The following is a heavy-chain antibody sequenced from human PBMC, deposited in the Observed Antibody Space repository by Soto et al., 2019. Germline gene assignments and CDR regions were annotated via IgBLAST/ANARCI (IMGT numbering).Heavy chain of an antibody. CDR1: GGTFSSYA. D-gene: IGHD4-4*01. J-gene: IGHJ6*02. CDR2: IIPIFGTA. V-gene: IGHV1-69*01. Sequence: QVQLVQSGAEVKKPGSSVKVSCKASGGTFSSYAISWVRQAPGQGLEWMGGIIPIFGTANYAQKFQGRVTTTADESTSTAYMELSSLRSEDTAVYYCASSTVKTPYYYYGMDVWGQGTTVTVSS. CDR3: ASSTVKTPYYYYGMDV.